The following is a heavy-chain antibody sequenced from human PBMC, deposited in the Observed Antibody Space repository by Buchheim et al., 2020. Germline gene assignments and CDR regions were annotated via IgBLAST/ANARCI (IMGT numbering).Heavy chain of an antibody. CDR2: IYYSGST. Sequence: QVQLQESGPGLVKPSETLSLTCTVSGGSISSYYWSWIRQPPGKGLEWIGYIYYSGSTNYNPPLKRRVTISVDTSKNQFSLKLSSVTAADTAVYYCARAGYDYVWGSYFFDYWGQGTL. D-gene: IGHD3-16*01. CDR1: GGSISSYY. CDR3: ARAGYDYVWGSYFFDY. V-gene: IGHV4-59*01. J-gene: IGHJ4*02.